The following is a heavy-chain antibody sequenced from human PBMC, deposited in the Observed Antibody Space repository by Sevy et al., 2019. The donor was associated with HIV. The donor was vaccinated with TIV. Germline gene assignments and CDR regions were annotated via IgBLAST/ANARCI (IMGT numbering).Heavy chain of an antibody. Sequence: GGSLRLSYAASGFTFSANWMIWVRQAPGKGLEWVANIKADGSDKHYVDSVEGRFTISRDNAKNLLFLQMNSLRVEDTAVYYCAHETFGRFESWGQGTLVTVSS. CDR3: AHETFGRFES. V-gene: IGHV3-7*01. CDR1: GFTFSANW. J-gene: IGHJ4*02. D-gene: IGHD3-16*01. CDR2: IKADGSDK.